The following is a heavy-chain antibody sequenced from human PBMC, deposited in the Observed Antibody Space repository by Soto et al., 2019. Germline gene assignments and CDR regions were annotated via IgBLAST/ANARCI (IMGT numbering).Heavy chain of an antibody. CDR2: IYPGDSDT. J-gene: IGHJ6*02. CDR3: ARQKDDFLTGYNAMDV. CDR1: GYSFSNYW. Sequence: GESLKISCTGPGYSFSNYWIGWVRQMPGKGLECMGVIYPGDSDTRYGPSFQGQVTISVDKSISTAYLQWSSLKASGRATYYCARQKDDFLTGYNAMDVWGQGTTVTVSS. V-gene: IGHV5-51*01. D-gene: IGHD3-9*01.